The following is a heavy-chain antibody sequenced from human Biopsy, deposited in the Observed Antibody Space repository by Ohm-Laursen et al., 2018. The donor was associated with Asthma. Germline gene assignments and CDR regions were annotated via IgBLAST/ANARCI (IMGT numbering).Heavy chain of an antibody. CDR2: VMPPFGLT. Sequence: SSVKVSCKASEDTFSSYVISWVRQAPGQGLEWMGGVMPPFGLTNYAQRFQDRLTISADKSTRTAYMELRRLRSEDSAVYYCARDHCSALWAGVSTDNCYFDYWGQGTLLTVSS. V-gene: IGHV1-69*17. CDR3: ARDHCSALWAGVSTDNCYFDY. D-gene: IGHD5/OR15-5a*01. J-gene: IGHJ4*02. CDR1: EDTFSSYV.